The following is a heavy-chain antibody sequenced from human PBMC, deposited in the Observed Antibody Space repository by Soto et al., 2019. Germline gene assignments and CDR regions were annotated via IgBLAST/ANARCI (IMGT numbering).Heavy chain of an antibody. CDR2: IKQDGSEK. CDR1: GFTFSSYW. Sequence: GGSLRLSCAASGFTFSSYWMSWVRQAPGKGLEWVANIKQDGSEKYYVDSVKGRFTISRDNAKNSLYLQMNSLRAEDTAVYYCARVRGPASISSAEYFQHWGQGTLVTVSS. V-gene: IGHV3-7*01. J-gene: IGHJ1*01. CDR3: ARVRGPASISSAEYFQH. D-gene: IGHD6-6*01.